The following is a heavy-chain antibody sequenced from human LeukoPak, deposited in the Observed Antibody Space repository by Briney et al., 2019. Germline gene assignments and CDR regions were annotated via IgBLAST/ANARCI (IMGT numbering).Heavy chain of an antibody. Sequence: PSETLSLTCAVSGFSISSGGYSWRWIRQPPGKGLELNGEINHSGSTNYNPSLKSLVTDSLDTSKKQFSQKLSSVTAAAAAGAYWARGSWQLAEEVYWGQGTLVTVSS. J-gene: IGHJ4*02. CDR2: INHSGST. CDR3: ARGSWQLAEEVY. D-gene: IGHD6-6*01. V-gene: IGHV4-30-2*01. CDR1: GFSISSGGYS.